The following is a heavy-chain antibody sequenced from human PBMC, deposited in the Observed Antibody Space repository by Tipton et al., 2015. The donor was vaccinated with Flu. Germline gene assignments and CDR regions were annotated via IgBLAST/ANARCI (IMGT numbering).Heavy chain of an antibody. D-gene: IGHD6-13*01. J-gene: IGHJ3*01. Sequence: SLRLSCAASGFTFGSYGMDWVRQAPGKGLEWVANINQGGSKEYYVDSVKGRFTISRDNAKNSVYLQMSSLRGEDMAVYYCVRGIASAASTWGQGTMVTVSS. V-gene: IGHV3-7*03. CDR3: VRGIASAAST. CDR1: GFTFGSYG. CDR2: INQGGSKE.